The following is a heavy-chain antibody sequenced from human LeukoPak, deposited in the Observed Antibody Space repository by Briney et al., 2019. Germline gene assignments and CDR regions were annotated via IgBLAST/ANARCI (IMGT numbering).Heavy chain of an antibody. Sequence: ASVKVSCKASGYTFTGYYMHGVRQAPGQGLEWMGRINPNSGGTNYAQKFQGRVTMTRDTSISTAYMELSRLRSDDTAVYYCARDWYDSSGYIALGYWGQGTLVTVSS. CDR3: ARDWYDSSGYIALGY. J-gene: IGHJ4*02. D-gene: IGHD3-22*01. V-gene: IGHV1-2*06. CDR2: INPNSGGT. CDR1: GYTFTGYY.